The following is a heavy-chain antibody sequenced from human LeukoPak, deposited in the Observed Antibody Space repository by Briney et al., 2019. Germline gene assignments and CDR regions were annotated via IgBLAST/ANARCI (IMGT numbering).Heavy chain of an antibody. CDR2: IYTSGST. CDR3: ARGTMVRGAPAFDI. Sequence: SETLSLTCTVSGGSISSYYWSWIRQPAGKGLEWIGRIYTSGSTNYNPSLKSRVTMSVDTSKNQFSLKLSSVTAADTAVYYCARGTMVRGAPAFDIWGQGTMVTVSS. V-gene: IGHV4-4*07. CDR1: GGSISSYY. D-gene: IGHD3-10*01. J-gene: IGHJ3*02.